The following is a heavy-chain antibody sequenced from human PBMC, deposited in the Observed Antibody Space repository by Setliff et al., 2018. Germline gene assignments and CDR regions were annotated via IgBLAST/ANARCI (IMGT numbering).Heavy chain of an antibody. Sequence: PSETLSLTCTVSGDSIDTDIWWSWVRQSPGKGLEWIGEIYLGGSPTYNPSLKSRVTVSIYKSKNQLSLDLTSVTAADTAVYYCARSCYGSGVPNGDYWGQGTLVTVSS. D-gene: IGHD3-10*01. V-gene: IGHV4-4*02. J-gene: IGHJ4*02. CDR3: ARSCYGSGVPNGDY. CDR1: GDSIDTDIW. CDR2: IYLGGSP.